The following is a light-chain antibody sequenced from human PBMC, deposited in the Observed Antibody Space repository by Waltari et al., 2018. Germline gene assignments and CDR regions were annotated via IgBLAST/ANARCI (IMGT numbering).Light chain of an antibody. CDR3: LVWHSTIDHQGV. V-gene: IGLV3-21*04. J-gene: IGLJ2*01. CDR2: YDS. CDR1: NIGSKS. Sequence: SYVVTQSPSVSVAPGATARITCGGDNIGSKSVPWYQQRPGQAPALVISYDSDRPSGIPERFSGSNSGNTATLTISWVEAEDEADYYCLVWHSTIDHQGVFGGGTKLTVL.